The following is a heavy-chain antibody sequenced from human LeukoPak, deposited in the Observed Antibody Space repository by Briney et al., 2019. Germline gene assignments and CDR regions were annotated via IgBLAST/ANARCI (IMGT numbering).Heavy chain of an antibody. J-gene: IGHJ4*02. CDR2: INPNSGGT. D-gene: IGHD6-19*01. Sequence: ASVKVSCKASGYTFTGYYMHWVRQAPGQGLEWMGWINPNSGGTNYAQKFQGRVTMTRDTSISTAYMELSRLRSDDTAVYYCARDLGWYQGFDYWGQGTLVTVSS. V-gene: IGHV1-2*02. CDR3: ARDLGWYQGFDY. CDR1: GYTFTGYY.